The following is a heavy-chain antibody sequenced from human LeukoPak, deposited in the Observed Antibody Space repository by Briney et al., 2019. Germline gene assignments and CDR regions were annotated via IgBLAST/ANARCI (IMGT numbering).Heavy chain of an antibody. CDR2: IHSDGSST. J-gene: IGHJ4*02. V-gene: IGHV3-74*01. D-gene: IGHD3-16*01. CDR3: VRDRYYVPDY. CDR1: GFTFSSTW. Sequence: PGGSLRLSCAASGFTFSSTWMHWFRQAPGKGPVWVSRIHSDGSSTIYADSVKGRFTISRDSARNTLYLQMNSLRAEDTAVYYCVRDRYYVPDYWGQGTLVTVSS.